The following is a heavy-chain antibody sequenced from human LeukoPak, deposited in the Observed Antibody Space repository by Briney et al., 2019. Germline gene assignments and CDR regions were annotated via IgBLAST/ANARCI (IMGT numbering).Heavy chain of an antibody. V-gene: IGHV3-48*02. CDR2: ISSSSSTI. CDR3: ARVLKVATILTDDY. J-gene: IGHJ4*02. CDR1: GFTFSSYA. Sequence: GGSLRLSCAASGFTFSSYAMHWVRQAPGKGLEWVSYISSSSSTIYYADSVKGRFTISRDNAKNSLYLQMNSLRDEDTAVYYCARVLKVATILTDDYWGQGTLVTVSS. D-gene: IGHD5-12*01.